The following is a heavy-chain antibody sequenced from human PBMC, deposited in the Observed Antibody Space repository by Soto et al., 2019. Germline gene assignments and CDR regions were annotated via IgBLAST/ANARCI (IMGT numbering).Heavy chain of an antibody. CDR2: ISTSGDTI. D-gene: IGHD1-26*01. V-gene: IGHV3-11*01. CDR1: GFTFRDDY. J-gene: IGHJ1*01. Sequence: GGSLRLSCAASGFTFRDDYMSWIRQAPGKGLEWVSYISTSGDTIYYADSVKGRFTVSRDNAKNSLYLQMRTLRAEDTAVYFCVRDPLGSTHLWGQGPLVTLSS. CDR3: VRDPLGSTHL.